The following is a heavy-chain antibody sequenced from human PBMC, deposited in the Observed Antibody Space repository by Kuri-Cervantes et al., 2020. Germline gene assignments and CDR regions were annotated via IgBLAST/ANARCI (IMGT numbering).Heavy chain of an antibody. Sequence: GESLKISCAASGFTFSSYSMNWVRQAPGKGLEWVSYISSSGSTIYYADSVKGRFTISRDNSKNSLYLQMNSLRDEDTAVYYCAKSALTYYDILTGYYRSWGQGTLVTVSS. V-gene: IGHV3-48*02. D-gene: IGHD3-9*01. CDR1: GFTFSSYS. CDR2: ISSSGSTI. CDR3: AKSALTYYDILTGYYRS. J-gene: IGHJ5*02.